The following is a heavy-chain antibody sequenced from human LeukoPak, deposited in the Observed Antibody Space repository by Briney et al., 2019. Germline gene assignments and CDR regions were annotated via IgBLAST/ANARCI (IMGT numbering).Heavy chain of an antibody. Sequence: GGSLRLSCAASGFTFSSYAMSWVRQAPGKGLEWVSAISGSGGSTYYADSVKGRFTISRDNSKNTLYLQMNSLRAEDTAVYYCAKDNWVLLWFVEFVGNYWGQGTLVTVSS. D-gene: IGHD3-10*01. CDR2: ISGSGGST. V-gene: IGHV3-23*01. J-gene: IGHJ4*02. CDR1: GFTFSSYA. CDR3: AKDNWVLLWFVEFVGNY.